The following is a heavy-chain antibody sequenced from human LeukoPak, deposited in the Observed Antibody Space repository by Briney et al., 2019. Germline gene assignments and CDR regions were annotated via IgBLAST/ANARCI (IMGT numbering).Heavy chain of an antibody. Sequence: SETLSLTCVVSGGSVSCYYWGWIRQPPGRGLEWIGYVYYSGSTNYNPSFKSRITISLDTSRNQFSLQLSSVTAAATAVYYCATPGGFNSPRHYWGQGTLVIVSS. CDR1: GGSVSCYY. D-gene: IGHD3-16*01. V-gene: IGHV4-59*02. CDR3: ATPGGFNSPRHY. J-gene: IGHJ4*02. CDR2: VYYSGST.